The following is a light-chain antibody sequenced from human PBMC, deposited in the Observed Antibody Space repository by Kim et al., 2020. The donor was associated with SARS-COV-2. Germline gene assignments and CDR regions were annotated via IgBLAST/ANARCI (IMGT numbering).Light chain of an antibody. CDR3: AVWDDSLRGHM. Sequence: QSVLTQPPSASGTSGQRVTMSCFGSSSNIGSNSVHWYQQLPGSAPKLLIYRNDQRASGVPDRFSGSKSGTSASLAIGGLRSEDEADYYCAVWDDSLRGHMFGGGTQLTVL. CDR1: SSNIGSNS. CDR2: RND. J-gene: IGLJ3*02. V-gene: IGLV1-47*01.